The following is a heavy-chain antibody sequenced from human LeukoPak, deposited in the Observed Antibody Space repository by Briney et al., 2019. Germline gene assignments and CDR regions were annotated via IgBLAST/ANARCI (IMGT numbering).Heavy chain of an antibody. CDR2: IKEDGSEK. J-gene: IGHJ3*01. Sequence: PGGSLRLSCAASGFTVSRNWMSWVRQAPGKGLEWVADIKEDGSEKYYVDSVKGRFTISRDNAKKSLYLQMNSLRAEDTAVYYCARDQVLAMIGVLQGAFDLWGQGTMVTVSS. D-gene: IGHD3-22*01. CDR1: GFTVSRNW. CDR3: ARDQVLAMIGVLQGAFDL. V-gene: IGHV3-7*01.